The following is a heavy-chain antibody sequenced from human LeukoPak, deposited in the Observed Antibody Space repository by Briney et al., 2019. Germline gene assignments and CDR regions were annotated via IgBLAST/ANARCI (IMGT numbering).Heavy chain of an antibody. CDR2: IRNKANRYTT. D-gene: IGHD7-27*01. Sequence: LSLTCTVSGGSISSGGYYWSWVRQAPGEGLEWVARIRNKANRYTTEYAASVKGRFTISRDDSENSLYLQMDSLKTEDTAVYYCARSPLGIAPFDYWGQGTLVTVSS. J-gene: IGHJ4*02. CDR3: ARSPLGIAPFDY. CDR1: GGSISSGGYY. V-gene: IGHV3-72*01.